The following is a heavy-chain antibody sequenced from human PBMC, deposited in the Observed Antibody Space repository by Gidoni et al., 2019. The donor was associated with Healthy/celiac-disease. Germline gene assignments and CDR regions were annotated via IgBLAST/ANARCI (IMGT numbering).Heavy chain of an antibody. Sequence: QVQLVESGGGVVQPGRSLRLSCAASGFTFSSYGMHWVRQAPGKGLEWVAVISYDGSNKYYADSVKGRFTISRDNSKNTLYLQMNSLRAEDTAVYYCAKYRREPGGSNYVYYYYYGMDVWGQGTTVTVSS. V-gene: IGHV3-30*18. J-gene: IGHJ6*02. CDR2: ISYDGSNK. CDR1: GFTFSSYG. D-gene: IGHD4-4*01. CDR3: AKYRREPGGSNYVYYYYYGMDV.